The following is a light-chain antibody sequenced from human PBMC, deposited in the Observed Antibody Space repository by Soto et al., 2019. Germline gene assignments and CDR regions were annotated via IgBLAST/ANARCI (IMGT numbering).Light chain of an antibody. CDR1: QSISSY. V-gene: IGKV1-39*01. J-gene: IGKJ1*01. CDR2: AAS. CDR3: HHAYRNPWT. Sequence: RASQSISSYLNWYQQKPGKAPKLLIYAASSLQSGVPSRFSGSGSGTDFTLPMCRLQPEAVAPYYRHHAYRNPWTFGEGTKVDIK.